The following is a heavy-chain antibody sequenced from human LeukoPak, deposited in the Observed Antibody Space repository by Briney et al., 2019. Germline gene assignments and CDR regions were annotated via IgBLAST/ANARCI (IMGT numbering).Heavy chain of an antibody. J-gene: IGHJ3*02. V-gene: IGHV3-21*01. CDR2: IDSSSRYI. D-gene: IGHD3-9*01. CDR1: GFTFSSYN. Sequence: PGGSLRLSCAASGFTFSSYNMDWVRQAPGKGLERVSFIDSSSRYIYQADSVKGRFTISRDNAKSSVFLQMNSLRAEDTAVYYCARDFDWAFDIWGQGTMVAVSS. CDR3: ARDFDWAFDI.